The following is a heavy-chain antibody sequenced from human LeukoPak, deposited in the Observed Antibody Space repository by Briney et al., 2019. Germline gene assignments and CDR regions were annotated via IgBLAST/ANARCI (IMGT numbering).Heavy chain of an antibody. D-gene: IGHD2-15*01. CDR3: ARDTLHSTEYYYYGMDV. CDR2: ISYDGSNK. CDR1: GFTFSSYA. V-gene: IGHV3-30-3*01. J-gene: IGHJ6*02. Sequence: QSGGSLRLSCAASGFTFSSYAMHWVRQAPGKGLEWVAVISYDGSNKYYADSVKGRFTISRDNSKNTLYLQMNSLRAEDTAVYYCARDTLHSTEYYYYGMDVWGQGTTVTVSS.